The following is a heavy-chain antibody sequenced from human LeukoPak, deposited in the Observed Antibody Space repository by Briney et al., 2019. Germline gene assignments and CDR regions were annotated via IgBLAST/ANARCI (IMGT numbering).Heavy chain of an antibody. J-gene: IGHJ6*02. CDR2: IWYDGTQQ. CDR1: GFTFSSFG. Sequence: GRSLRLSCAASGFTFSSFGIHWVRQTPGKGLDWVALIWYDGTQQFYADSVKGRFTISRDNSKNTLYLQMNSLRAEDTAVYYCAKSLNYYYYGMDVWGQGTTVTVSS. V-gene: IGHV3-33*06. CDR3: AKSLNYYYYGMDV.